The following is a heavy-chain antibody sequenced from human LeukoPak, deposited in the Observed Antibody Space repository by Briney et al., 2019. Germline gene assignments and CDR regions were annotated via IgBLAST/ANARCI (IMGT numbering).Heavy chain of an antibody. CDR3: AREESQSMDV. V-gene: IGHV7-4-1*02. CDR1: GYTFTGYY. J-gene: IGHJ6*02. Sequence: ASVKVSCKASGYTFTGYYMHWVRQAPGQGLEWMGWINTNTGNPTYAQGFTGRFVFSLDTSVSTAYLQISSLKAEDTAVYYCAREESQSMDVWGQGTTVTVSS. CDR2: INTNTGNP.